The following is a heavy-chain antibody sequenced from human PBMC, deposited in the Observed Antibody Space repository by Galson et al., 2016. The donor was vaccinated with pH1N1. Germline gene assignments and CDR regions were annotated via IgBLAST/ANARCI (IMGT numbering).Heavy chain of an antibody. CDR2: IKSRADGGTS. D-gene: IGHD5-24*01. CDR1: GFTFSNFW. Sequence: SLRLSCAASGFTFSNFWMSWVRQAPGKGLEWVGRIKSRADGGTSDYAAPVKDRFTISRDDLKNTLYLQMRSLNAEDTAVYYCTADRVEVAGMMTGVYDHWGQGSLVTVSS. CDR3: TADRVEVAGMMTGVYDH. J-gene: IGHJ4*02. V-gene: IGHV3-15*01.